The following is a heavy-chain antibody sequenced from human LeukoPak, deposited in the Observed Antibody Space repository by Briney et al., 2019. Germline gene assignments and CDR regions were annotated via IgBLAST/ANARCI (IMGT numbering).Heavy chain of an antibody. J-gene: IGHJ4*02. Sequence: GGSLRLSCAASGFTFSTYAMSWVRQAPGRGLEWVSGISGLSGSTYYADSVKGRFTVSRDNSKSTLYLQMNSLRAEDTAVYYCAKASQGYTSSSYAYWGQGTLVTVSS. CDR3: AKASQGYTSSSYAY. CDR1: GFTFSTYA. V-gene: IGHV3-23*01. D-gene: IGHD6-13*01. CDR2: ISGLSGST.